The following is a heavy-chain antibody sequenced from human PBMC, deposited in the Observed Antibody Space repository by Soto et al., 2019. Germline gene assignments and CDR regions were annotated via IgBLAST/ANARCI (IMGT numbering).Heavy chain of an antibody. J-gene: IGHJ6*03. V-gene: IGHV4-34*01. CDR2: INHSGST. CDR3: ARGRGGDYYASGSYLIQSDYYYYYMDV. CDR1: GGSFSGYY. Sequence: SETLSLTCAVYGGSFSGYYWSWIRQPPGKGLEWIGEINHSGSTNYKPSLKSRVTIPLDTSKNQFSLKLSSVTAADTAVYYCARGRGGDYYASGSYLIQSDYYYYYMDVWDKGTTVTVSS. D-gene: IGHD3-10*01.